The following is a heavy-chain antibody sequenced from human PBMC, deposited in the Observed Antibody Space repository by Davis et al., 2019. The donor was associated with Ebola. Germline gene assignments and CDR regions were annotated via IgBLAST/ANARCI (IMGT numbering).Heavy chain of an antibody. V-gene: IGHV1-8*01. CDR3: ARAPTWSQINYYCFDY. D-gene: IGHD3-10*01. CDR2: MNPESGNT. Sequence: ATVKVSCKASGYTFTNYDINWVRQAPGQGFEWMGWMNPESGNTGHAQKFQGRVTMTRNTSISTAYMELSSLRSEDTAVYYCARAPTWSQINYYCFDYWGQGTLVTISS. CDR1: GYTFTNYD. J-gene: IGHJ4*02.